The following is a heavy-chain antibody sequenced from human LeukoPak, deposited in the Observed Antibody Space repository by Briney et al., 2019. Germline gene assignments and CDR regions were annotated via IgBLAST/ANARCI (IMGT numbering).Heavy chain of an antibody. CDR3: AREAAALDSFDI. Sequence: GGSLRLSCAASGFTFSSYWMHWVRHAPGKGLVWVSRINSDGSSTSYADSVKGRFTISRDNAKNSLYLQMNSLRAEDTAVYYCAREAAALDSFDIWGQGTMVTVSS. V-gene: IGHV3-74*01. CDR2: INSDGSST. D-gene: IGHD6-13*01. J-gene: IGHJ3*02. CDR1: GFTFSSYW.